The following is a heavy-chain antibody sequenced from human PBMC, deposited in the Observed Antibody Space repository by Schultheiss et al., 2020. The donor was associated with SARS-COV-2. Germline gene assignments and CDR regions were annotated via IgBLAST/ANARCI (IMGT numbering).Heavy chain of an antibody. CDR1: GGSISSGGYS. CDR2: IYHSGST. D-gene: IGHD2-2*01. V-gene: IGHV4-30-2*01. CDR3: ARARPPYCSSTSCYPLWFDP. J-gene: IGHJ5*02. Sequence: SETLSLTCAVSGGSISSGGYSWSWIRQPPGKGLEWIGYIYHSGSTYYNPSLKSRVTISVDRSKNQFSLKLSSVTAADTAVYYCARARPPYCSSTSCYPLWFDPWGQGTLVTVSS.